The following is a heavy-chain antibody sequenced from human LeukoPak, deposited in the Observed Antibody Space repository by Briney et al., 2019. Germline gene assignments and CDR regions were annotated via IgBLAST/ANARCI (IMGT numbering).Heavy chain of an antibody. CDR2: IKSKTDGGTT. V-gene: IGHV3-15*01. CDR3: TTGYYDFWRDYFDH. Sequence: GGSLRLSCAASGFTFSNAWMSWVRQAPGKGLEWVGRIKSKTDGGTTDYAAPVKGRFTISRDDSKNTLYLQMNSLKTEDTAVYYCTTGYYDFWRDYFDHWGQGTLVTVSS. J-gene: IGHJ4*02. D-gene: IGHD3-3*01. CDR1: GFTFSNAW.